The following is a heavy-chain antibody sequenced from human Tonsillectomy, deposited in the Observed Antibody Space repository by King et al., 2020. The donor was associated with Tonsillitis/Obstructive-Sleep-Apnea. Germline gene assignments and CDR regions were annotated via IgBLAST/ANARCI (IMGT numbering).Heavy chain of an antibody. V-gene: IGHV4-61*01. J-gene: IGHJ6*03. Sequence: VQLQESGPGLVKPSETLSLTCTVSGGSVSSNTYYWTWIRQPPGKGLECIGYISYSGSTNYNPSLKSRVAISVDTSKNQFSLNLSSVTAADTAVYYCARVLSNYGDYYMDVWGIGTTDTVSS. D-gene: IGHD4-17*01. CDR1: GGSVSSNTYY. CDR3: ARVLSNYGDYYMDV. CDR2: ISYSGST.